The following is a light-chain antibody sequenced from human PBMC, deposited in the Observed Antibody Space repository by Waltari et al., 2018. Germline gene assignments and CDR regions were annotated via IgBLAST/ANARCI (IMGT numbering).Light chain of an antibody. CDR2: GES. V-gene: IGKV3-20*01. CDR3: QHYVRLPAT. CDR1: QSVSRA. J-gene: IGKJ1*01. Sequence: EGVLTLSPGTLSMSTEERPTLSSRSSQSVSRALAWYQQKPGQAPRFLIYGESFRATGFPDRFSGSGYATNFRLTIGRLEPADSAMYYCQHYVRLPATFGQGTKGEIK.